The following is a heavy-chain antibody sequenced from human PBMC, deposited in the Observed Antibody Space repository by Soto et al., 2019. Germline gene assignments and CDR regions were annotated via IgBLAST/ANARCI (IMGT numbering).Heavy chain of an antibody. V-gene: IGHV1-46*01. CDR2: INPSGGST. CDR1: GYTFTSYY. D-gene: IGHD3-22*01. Sequence: ASVKVSCKASGYTFTSYYMHWVRQAPGQGLEWMGIINPSGGSTSYAQKFQGRVTMTRDTSTTTVYMELSSLRSEDTAIYYCARDLGSTGYSVQAYWGQGTLVTVPQ. CDR3: ARDLGSTGYSVQAY. J-gene: IGHJ4*02.